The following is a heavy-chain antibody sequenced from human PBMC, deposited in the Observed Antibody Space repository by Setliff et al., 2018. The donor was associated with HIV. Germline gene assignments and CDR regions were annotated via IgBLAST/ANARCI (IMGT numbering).Heavy chain of an antibody. D-gene: IGHD2-2*01. CDR2: IYRIGST. CDR3: AREEGCSSATCRATYNWFDP. Sequence: TSETLSLTCDVSGYSIDSGHYWGWIRQPPGRGLEWIGTIYRIGSTYYNPSLKSRVTMSVDTSKNQFSLKLTSVTAADTAVHYCAREEGCSSATCRATYNWFDPWGQGTLVTVSS. V-gene: IGHV4-38-2*02. CDR1: GYSIDSGHY. J-gene: IGHJ5*02.